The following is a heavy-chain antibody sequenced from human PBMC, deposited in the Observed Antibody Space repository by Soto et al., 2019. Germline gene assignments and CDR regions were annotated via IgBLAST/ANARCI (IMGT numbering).Heavy chain of an antibody. V-gene: IGHV3-23*01. CDR3: AKDSFYNIVTGYYLDS. D-gene: IGHD3-9*01. J-gene: IGHJ4*02. CDR1: GFTFSSYA. Sequence: EVHLLESGGGLVQPGGSLRLSCAASGFTFSSYAMSWVRQAPGKGLEWVSAITGSGGSTYYADSVKGRFTISIDNFKYKVYLQMNRLRAEDTVVYYCAKDSFYNIVTGYYLDSWGQGTLVTVSS. CDR2: ITGSGGST.